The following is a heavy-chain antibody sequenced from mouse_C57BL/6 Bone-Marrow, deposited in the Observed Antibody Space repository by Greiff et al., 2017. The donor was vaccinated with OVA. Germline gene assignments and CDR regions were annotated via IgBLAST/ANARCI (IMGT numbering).Heavy chain of an antibody. V-gene: IGHV5-4*01. CDR2: ISDGGSYT. D-gene: IGHD1-1*01. J-gene: IGHJ3*01. CDR3: ASNYGAY. Sequence: EVHLVESGGGLVKPGGSLKLSCAASGFTFSSYAMSWVRQTPEKRLEWVATISDGGSYTYYPDNVKGRFTISRDNAKNNLYLQMSHLKSEDTAMYYCASNYGAYWGQGTLVTVSA. CDR1: GFTFSSYA.